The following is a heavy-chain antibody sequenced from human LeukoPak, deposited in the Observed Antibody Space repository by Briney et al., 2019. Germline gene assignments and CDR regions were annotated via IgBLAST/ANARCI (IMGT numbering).Heavy chain of an antibody. CDR2: IIPILGIA. CDR1: GGTFSSYA. D-gene: IGHD3-10*01. CDR3: ARTSRGYGSGSYFVDY. Sequence: SVKVSCKASGGTFSSYAISWVRQAPGQGLEWMGRIIPILGIANYAQKFQGRVTITADKSTSTAYMELSSLRSEDTAVYYCARTSRGYGSGSYFVDYWGQGTLVTVSS. V-gene: IGHV1-69*04. J-gene: IGHJ4*02.